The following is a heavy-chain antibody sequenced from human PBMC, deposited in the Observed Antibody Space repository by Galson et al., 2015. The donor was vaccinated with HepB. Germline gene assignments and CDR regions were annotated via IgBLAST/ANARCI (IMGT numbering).Heavy chain of an antibody. CDR1: GFTFSSDA. V-gene: IGHV3-30-3*01. CDR3: AGGLQSSSPHQ. Sequence: SLRLSCAASGFTFSSDAMHWVRQAPGKGLEWVAVISYDGSNKYYADSVKGRCTISRDNSKNTLYLQMNSLRSEDTAVYYWAGGLQSSSPHQWGQGTLVTVSS. CDR2: ISYDGSNK. D-gene: IGHD6-6*01. J-gene: IGHJ4*02.